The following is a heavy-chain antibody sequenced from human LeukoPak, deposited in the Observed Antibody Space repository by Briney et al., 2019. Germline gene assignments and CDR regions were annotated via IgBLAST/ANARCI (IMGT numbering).Heavy chain of an antibody. CDR2: IKQEGIEK. CDR1: GFTFSNFW. J-gene: IGHJ4*02. D-gene: IGHD3-22*01. CDR3: ARDGPHPHDGRDSYSYDY. Sequence: GGSLRLSCAASGFTFSNFWMSWVRQAPGKGLEWVANIKQEGIEKHYVDSVKGRFTISRDNAKNSLFLQMNSLRAEDTAVYYCARDGPHPHDGRDSYSYDYWGQGTLVTVSS. V-gene: IGHV3-7*05.